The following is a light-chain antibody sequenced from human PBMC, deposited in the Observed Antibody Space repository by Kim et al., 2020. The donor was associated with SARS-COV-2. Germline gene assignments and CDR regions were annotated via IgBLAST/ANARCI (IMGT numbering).Light chain of an antibody. CDR3: QQYGSAPLT. J-gene: IGKJ5*01. CDR2: GAS. Sequence: SPAERATLPCRASQSVPSNYLAWYQQSPDQAPRLLISGASSRATDIPNRFSGSGSGTDFTLTISRLEPEDFAVYFCQQYGSAPLTFGRGTRLEIK. CDR1: QSVPSNY. V-gene: IGKV3-20*01.